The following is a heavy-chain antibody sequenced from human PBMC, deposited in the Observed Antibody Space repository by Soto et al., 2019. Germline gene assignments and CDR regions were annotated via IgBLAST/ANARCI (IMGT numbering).Heavy chain of an antibody. CDR2: MNPNSGNT. Sequence: QVQLVQSGAEVKKPGASVKVSCKASGYTFTSYDINWVRQATGQGLEWMGWMNPNSGNTVYAQKFQGRVTMTRNTXXXXXXXXXXXXXXXXXAXXXXXXXRRSIAASWFDPWGQGTLVTVSS. J-gene: IGHJ5*02. D-gene: IGHD6-6*01. CDR3: XXXRRSIAASWFDP. V-gene: IGHV1-8*01. CDR1: GYTFTSYD.